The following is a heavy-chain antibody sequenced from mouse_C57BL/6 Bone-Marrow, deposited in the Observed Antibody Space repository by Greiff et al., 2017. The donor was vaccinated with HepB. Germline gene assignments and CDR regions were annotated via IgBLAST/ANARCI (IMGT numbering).Heavy chain of an antibody. J-gene: IGHJ2*01. D-gene: IGHD2-4*01. CDR2: FYPGSGSI. V-gene: IGHV1-62-2*01. Sequence: QVHVKQSGAELVKPGASVKLSCKASGYTFTEYTIHWVKQRPGQGLEWIGWFYPGSGSIKYNEKFKDKATLTVDKSSSAVYMELSRLTSEDSAVYFCARHGVYYDFDVLCVAYWGQGTTLTVSS. CDR3: ARHGVYYDFDVLCVAY. CDR1: GYTFTEYT.